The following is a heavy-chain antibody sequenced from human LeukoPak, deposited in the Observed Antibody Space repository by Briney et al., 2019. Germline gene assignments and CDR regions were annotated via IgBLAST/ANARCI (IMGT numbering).Heavy chain of an antibody. D-gene: IGHD6-13*01. Sequence: SGGSLRLSCAASGFTFSSYAMSWVRQAPGKGLEWVSAISGSGGSTYYADSVKGRFTISRDNSKNTLYLQMNSLRAEDTAVYYCAKDLYPHSSRQGFDYWGQGTLVTVSS. CDR1: GFTFSSYA. J-gene: IGHJ4*02. V-gene: IGHV3-23*01. CDR2: ISGSGGST. CDR3: AKDLYPHSSRQGFDY.